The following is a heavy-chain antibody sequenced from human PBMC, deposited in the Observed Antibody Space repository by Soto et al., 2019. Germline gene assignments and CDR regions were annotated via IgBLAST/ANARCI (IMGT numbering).Heavy chain of an antibody. CDR2: IYYGGST. D-gene: IGHD2-8*01. CDR3: ARHVYAQV. CDR1: GGSISSSSYY. J-gene: IGHJ4*02. Sequence: SETLSLTCTVSGGSISSSSYYWGWIRQPPGKGLEWIGDIYYGGSTYYNPSLKSRVTISADKSISTAYLQWDSLKASDTAMYYCARHVYAQVWGQGTLVTVSS. V-gene: IGHV4-39*07.